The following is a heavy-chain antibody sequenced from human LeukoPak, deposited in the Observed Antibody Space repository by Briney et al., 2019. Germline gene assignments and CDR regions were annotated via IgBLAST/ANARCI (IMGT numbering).Heavy chain of an antibody. CDR1: GYTFTSYD. CDR3: ARGASYYYGSGSYFYDY. CDR2: MNPNSGNT. V-gene: IGHV1-8*01. D-gene: IGHD3-10*01. Sequence: ASVKVSCKASGYTFTSYDINWVRQAAGQGLEWMGWMNPNSGNTGYAQKFQGRVTMTRNTSISTAYVELSSLRSEDTAVYYCARGASYYYGSGSYFYDYWGQGTLVTVSS. J-gene: IGHJ4*02.